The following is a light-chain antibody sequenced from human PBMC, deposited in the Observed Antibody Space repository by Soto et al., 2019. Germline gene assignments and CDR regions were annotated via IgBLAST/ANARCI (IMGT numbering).Light chain of an antibody. CDR3: QKYNSAPLT. CDR2: AAS. V-gene: IGKV1-27*01. J-gene: IGKJ4*01. Sequence: DIQMTQSPSTLSASVGGRVTITCRASQSISSWLAWYQQKPGKVPKLLIYAASTLQSGVPSRFSGSGSGTDFTLTISSLQPEDVATYYCQKYNSAPLTFGGGTKVDI. CDR1: QSISSW.